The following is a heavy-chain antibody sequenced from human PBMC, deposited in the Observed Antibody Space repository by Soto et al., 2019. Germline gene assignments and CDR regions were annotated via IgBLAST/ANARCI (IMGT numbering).Heavy chain of an antibody. D-gene: IGHD2-15*01. CDR2: IYYSGST. CDR1: GGSISGSSYY. J-gene: IGHJ6*02. CDR3: AREAEAALINYGVDV. Sequence: PSETLSLTCTVSGGSISGSSYYWGWIRQPPGKGLEWIGSIYYSGSTYYNPSLKSRVTISVDTSKNQFSLKLSSVTAADTAVYYCAREAEAALINYGVDVWGQGTTVTVSS. V-gene: IGHV4-39*02.